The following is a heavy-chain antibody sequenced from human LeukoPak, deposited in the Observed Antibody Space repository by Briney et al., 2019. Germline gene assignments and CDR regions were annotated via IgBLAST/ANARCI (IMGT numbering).Heavy chain of an antibody. Sequence: GGSLRLSCAASGFTFSSYGMHWVRQAPGKGLEWVAVISYDGSNKYYADSVKGRFTISRGNSKNTLYLQMNSLRAEDTAVYYCAKGGSGYYYGWFDPWGQGTLVTVSS. CDR3: AKGGSGYYYGWFDP. CDR1: GFTFSSYG. J-gene: IGHJ5*02. CDR2: ISYDGSNK. D-gene: IGHD3-22*01. V-gene: IGHV3-30*18.